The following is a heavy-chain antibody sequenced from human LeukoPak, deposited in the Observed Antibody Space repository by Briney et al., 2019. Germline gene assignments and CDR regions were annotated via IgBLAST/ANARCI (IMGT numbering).Heavy chain of an antibody. V-gene: IGHV4-4*07. D-gene: IGHD4-17*01. J-gene: IGHJ5*02. CDR3: TRDTGTTGEVKFDP. CDR1: GNSFGDYY. CDR2: IYTSGST. Sequence: SETLSLTCTVSGNSFGDYYWSWIRQPAGKGLEWIGRIYTSGSTTYSPSLKSRVTMSVDTSKSLFSLNLMSVTAADTAVYYCTRDTGTTGEVKFDPWGQGTLVTVSS.